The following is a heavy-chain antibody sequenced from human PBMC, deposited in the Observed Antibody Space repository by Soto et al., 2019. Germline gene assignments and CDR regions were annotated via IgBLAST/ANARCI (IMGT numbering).Heavy chain of an antibody. D-gene: IGHD3-10*01. V-gene: IGHV4-31*03. Sequence: SETLSLTCTVSGGSISSGGYHWSWIRQHPGKGLEWIGYIYYSGSTYYNPSLKSRVTISVDTSKSQFSLKLSSVTAADTAVYYCARVHLNPGELFSQYFDYWGQGTLVTVSS. CDR2: IYYSGST. CDR3: ARVHLNPGELFSQYFDY. J-gene: IGHJ4*02. CDR1: GGSISSGGYH.